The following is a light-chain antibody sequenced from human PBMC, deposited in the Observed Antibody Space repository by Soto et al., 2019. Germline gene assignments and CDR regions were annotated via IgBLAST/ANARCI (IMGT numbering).Light chain of an antibody. CDR3: QHYNTWPWT. J-gene: IGKJ1*01. V-gene: IGKV3-15*01. CDR1: QSANSN. CDR2: GAS. Sequence: ETVMTQSPATLSVSPGERATLSCWASQSANSNLAWYQQKLGQAPRVLIYGASTRATGIPARFSGSGSETEFILTISSLQSEDSATYYCQHYNTWPWTFGQGTKVDI.